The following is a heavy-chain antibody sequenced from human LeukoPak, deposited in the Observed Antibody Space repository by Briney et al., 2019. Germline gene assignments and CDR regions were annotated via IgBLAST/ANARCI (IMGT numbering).Heavy chain of an antibody. J-gene: IGHJ4*02. Sequence: SETLSLTCAVSGGSITTTNWWSWVRHPPGKGLEWIVVVHLSGANNYNPSLESRVSMSIDKSKNHLSLEVTSVTAADTAIYYCTRESGAFSPFGFWGQGTLLTVSS. CDR1: GGSITTTNW. D-gene: IGHD1-26*01. V-gene: IGHV4-4*02. CDR2: VHLSGAN. CDR3: TRESGAFSPFGF.